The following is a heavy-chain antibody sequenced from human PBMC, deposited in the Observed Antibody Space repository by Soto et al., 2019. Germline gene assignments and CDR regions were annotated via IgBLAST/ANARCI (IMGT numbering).Heavy chain of an antibody. CDR2: ISSSGSTI. CDR1: GFTFSSYE. V-gene: IGHV3-48*03. D-gene: IGHD2-8*02. Sequence: GGSLRLSCAASGFTFSSYEMNWVRQAPGKGLEWVSYISSSGSTIYYADSVKGRFTISRDNAKNSLYLQMNSLRAEDTAVYYCAREGVGSPTGYYYGMDVWGQGTTVTVSS. J-gene: IGHJ6*02. CDR3: AREGVGSPTGYYYGMDV.